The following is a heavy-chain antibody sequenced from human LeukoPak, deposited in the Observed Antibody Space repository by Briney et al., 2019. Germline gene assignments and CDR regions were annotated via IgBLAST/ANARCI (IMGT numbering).Heavy chain of an antibody. CDR1: GYGFTSYW. CDR2: IYPGDSDT. J-gene: IGHJ3*02. Sequence: GESLKISCKGSGYGFTSYWIGWVRQMPGKGLEWMGIIYPGDSDTRYSPSFQGQVTISADKSISTAYLQWSSLKASDTAMYYCARSFYYGDFRDAFDIWGQGTMVTVSS. D-gene: IGHD4-17*01. CDR3: ARSFYYGDFRDAFDI. V-gene: IGHV5-51*01.